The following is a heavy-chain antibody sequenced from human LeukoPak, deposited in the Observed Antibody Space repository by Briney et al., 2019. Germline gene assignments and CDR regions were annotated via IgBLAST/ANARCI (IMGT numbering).Heavy chain of an antibody. CDR2: IYYSGST. J-gene: IGHJ4*02. D-gene: IGHD6-19*01. Sequence: PSETLSLTCTFSGGSISSSSYYWGWIRQPPGKGLEWIGSIYYSGSTYYNPSLKSRDTISVDTSKNQFSLKLSSVTAADTAVYYCARQWLAGPAIDYWGQGTLVTVSS. CDR1: GGSISSSSYY. V-gene: IGHV4-39*01. CDR3: ARQWLAGPAIDY.